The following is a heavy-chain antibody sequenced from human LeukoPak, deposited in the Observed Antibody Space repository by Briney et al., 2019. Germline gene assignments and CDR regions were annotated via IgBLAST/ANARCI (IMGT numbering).Heavy chain of an antibody. CDR1: GYTFTSYG. V-gene: IGHV1-18*01. D-gene: IGHD3-10*01. J-gene: IGHJ5*02. CDR3: ARGTYITMVRGVIHWFDP. CDR2: ISAYNGNT. Sequence: VASVKVSCKASGYTFTSYGISWVRQAPGQGLEWMGWISAYNGNTNYAQKLQGRVTMTTDTSTSTAYMELSSLRSEDTAVYYCARGTYITMVRGVIHWFDPWGQGTLVTVSS.